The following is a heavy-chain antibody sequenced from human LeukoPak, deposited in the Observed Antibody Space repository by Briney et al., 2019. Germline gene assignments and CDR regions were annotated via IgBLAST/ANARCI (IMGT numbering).Heavy chain of an antibody. Sequence: PGGSLRLSCAASGFTFSYYSMNWVRQAPGKGLEWVSAISGSGGSTYYADSVKGRFTISRDNSKNTLYLQMNSLRAEDTAVYYCAKDTSKPYYYDSSGYYAIDYWGQGTLVTVSS. J-gene: IGHJ4*02. CDR2: ISGSGGST. CDR3: AKDTSKPYYYDSSGYYAIDY. CDR1: GFTFSYYS. V-gene: IGHV3-23*01. D-gene: IGHD3-22*01.